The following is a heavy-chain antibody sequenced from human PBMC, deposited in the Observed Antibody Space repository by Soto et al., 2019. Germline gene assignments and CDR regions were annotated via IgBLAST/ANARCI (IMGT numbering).Heavy chain of an antibody. V-gene: IGHV4-31*03. CDR2: IYYSGST. CDR3: ARVFSDSSSFFDP. D-gene: IGHD6-13*01. Sequence: PSETLSLTCTVSGGSISSGGYYWSWIRQHPGKGLEWIGYIYYSGSTYYNPSPKSRVTISVDTSKNQFSLKLSSVTAADTAVYYCARVFSDSSSFFDPWGQGTLVTVSS. CDR1: GGSISSGGYY. J-gene: IGHJ5*02.